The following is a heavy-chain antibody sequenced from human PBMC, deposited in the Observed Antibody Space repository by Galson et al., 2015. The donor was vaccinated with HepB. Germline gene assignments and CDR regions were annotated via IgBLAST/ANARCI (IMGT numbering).Heavy chain of an antibody. CDR2: ISSNGISA. V-gene: IGHV3-64D*06. CDR1: GFTFSSYA. J-gene: IGHJ4*02. CDR3: VKGGPGYYDARGYYWDY. Sequence: SLRLSCAASGFTFSSYAVHWVRQAPGKGLEYVSAISSNGISAYYADSVKGRFPISRDNSRNTLFLQMSSLRPEDTAVYYCVKGGPGYYDARGYYWDYWGQGTLVTVSS. D-gene: IGHD3-22*01.